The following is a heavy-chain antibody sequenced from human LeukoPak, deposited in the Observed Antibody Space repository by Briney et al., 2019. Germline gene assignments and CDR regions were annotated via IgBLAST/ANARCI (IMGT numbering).Heavy chain of an antibody. CDR3: ARLLPLQGGDV. CDR1: GASFTGYY. CDR2: INHSGGT. Sequence: SETLSLTCAVYGASFTGYYWSWFRQPPGKGLEWIGEINHSGGTNYNPSLKSRVTISLDTSNNQFSLKPSPVTAADTAVYYCARLLPLQGGDVWGQGTTVTVSS. J-gene: IGHJ6*02. D-gene: IGHD2-15*01. V-gene: IGHV4-34*01.